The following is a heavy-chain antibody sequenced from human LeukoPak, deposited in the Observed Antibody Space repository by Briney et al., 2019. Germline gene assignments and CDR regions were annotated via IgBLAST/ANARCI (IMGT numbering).Heavy chain of an antibody. V-gene: IGHV4-59*01. J-gene: IGHJ5*02. CDR1: GGSFSGYY. Sequence: SETLSLTCAVYGGSFSGYYWSWIRQPPGKGLEWIGYIYYSGSTNYNPSLKSRVTISVDTSKNQFSLKLSSVTAADTAVYYCARDLRGWFDPWGQGTLVTVSS. CDR2: IYYSGST. CDR3: ARDLRGWFDP.